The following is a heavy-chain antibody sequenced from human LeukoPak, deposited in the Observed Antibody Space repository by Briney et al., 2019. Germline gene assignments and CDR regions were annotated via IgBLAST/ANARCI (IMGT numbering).Heavy chain of an antibody. CDR2: SHYSGPT. CDR1: GGSISSYY. Sequence: PAETLSLTCTVSGGSISSYYWSWIRQPPGKGLEWVGYSHYSGPTSYSPSLESRVTMSVDTSKNQFSLKLSSVTAADTAVYYCARHSAGTTYDYWGQGTLVTVSS. V-gene: IGHV4-59*08. J-gene: IGHJ4*02. CDR3: ARHSAGTTYDY. D-gene: IGHD1-7*01.